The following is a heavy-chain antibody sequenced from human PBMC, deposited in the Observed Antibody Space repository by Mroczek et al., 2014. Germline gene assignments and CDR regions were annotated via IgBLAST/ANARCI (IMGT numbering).Heavy chain of an antibody. V-gene: IGHV4-34*01. CDR2: INHSGST. Sequence: QVQLQQWGAGLLKPSETLSLTCAVYGGSFSGYYWSWIRQPPGKGLEWIGEINHSGSTNYNPSLKSRVTISVDTSKNQFSLKLSSVTAADTAVYYCARTLYGDYRALGWFDPWGQGTLVTVSS. J-gene: IGHJ5*02. CDR1: GGSFSGYY. CDR3: ARTLYGDYRALGWFDP. D-gene: IGHD4-17*01.